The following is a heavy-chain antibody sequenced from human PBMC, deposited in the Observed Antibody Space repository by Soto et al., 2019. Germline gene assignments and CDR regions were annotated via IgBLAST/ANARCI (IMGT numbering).Heavy chain of an antibody. V-gene: IGHV3-23*01. D-gene: IGHD3-10*01. CDR2: ISGSGGST. Sequence: GVSLRLSFAASGFTFSSYVMSWVRQAPGKGLEWVSAISGSGGSTYYADSVKGRFTISRDNSKNTLYLQMNSLRAEDTAVYYCAKGGSGPYYYYYMDVWGKGTTVTVSS. CDR3: AKGGSGPYYYYYMDV. J-gene: IGHJ6*03. CDR1: GFTFSSYV.